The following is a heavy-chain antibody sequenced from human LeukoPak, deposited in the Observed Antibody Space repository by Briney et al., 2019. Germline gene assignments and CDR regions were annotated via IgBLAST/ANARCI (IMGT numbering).Heavy chain of an antibody. D-gene: IGHD1-26*01. J-gene: IGHJ4*02. V-gene: IGHV3-48*01. CDR2: ISGSSSTI. CDR3: ARAYSGSYWDY. Sequence: GGSLRLSCAASGFTFSSYSMNWVRQAPGKGLEWVSYISGSSSTIYYADSVKGRFTISRDNAKNSLCLQMNSLRAEDTAVYYCARAYSGSYWDYWGQGTLVTVSS. CDR1: GFTFSSYS.